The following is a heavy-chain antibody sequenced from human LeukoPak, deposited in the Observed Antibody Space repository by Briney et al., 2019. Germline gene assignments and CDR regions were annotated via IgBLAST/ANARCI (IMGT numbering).Heavy chain of an antibody. CDR2: IFYSGST. J-gene: IGHJ1*01. CDR1: GFTFSSYW. Sequence: GSLRLSCAASGFTFSSYWMSWIRQPPGKGLEWIGYIFYSGSTNYNPSLKSRVTISIDTSKNQFSLKLSSVTAADTAVYYCARGDSTVTPKYFQYWGQGTLVTVSS. CDR3: ARGDSTVTPKYFQY. V-gene: IGHV4-59*01. D-gene: IGHD4-23*01.